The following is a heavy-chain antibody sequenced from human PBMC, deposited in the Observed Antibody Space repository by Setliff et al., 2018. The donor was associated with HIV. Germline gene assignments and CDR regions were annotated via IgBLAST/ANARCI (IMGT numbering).Heavy chain of an antibody. CDR1: GFTFGIYG. J-gene: IGHJ4*02. V-gene: IGHV3-48*01. Sequence: GSLRLSCAASGFTFGIYGMNWVRQAPGKGLEWVSHISSGGSPIYYAASVKGRFTTSRDNGKNSLFLQMNSLRAEDTAVYYCVRGTLDFWGQGNLVTVSS. CDR3: VRGTLDF. CDR2: ISSGGSPI.